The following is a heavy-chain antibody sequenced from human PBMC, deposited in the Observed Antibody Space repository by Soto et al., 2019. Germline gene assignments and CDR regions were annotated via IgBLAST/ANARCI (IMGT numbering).Heavy chain of an antibody. V-gene: IGHV4-39*01. D-gene: IGHD6-13*01. CDR3: ARPLGGSSWYGGYFDY. J-gene: IGHJ4*02. Sequence: QLQLQESGPGLVKPSETLSLTCTVSGGSISSSSYYWGWIRQPPGKGLEWIGSIYYSGSTYYNPSLKSRVTISVDTSKNQFSLKLSSVTAADTAVYYCARPLGGSSWYGGYFDYWGQGTLVTVSS. CDR1: GGSISSSSYY. CDR2: IYYSGST.